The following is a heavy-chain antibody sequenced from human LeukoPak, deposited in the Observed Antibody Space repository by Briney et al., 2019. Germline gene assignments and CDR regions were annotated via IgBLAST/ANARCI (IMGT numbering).Heavy chain of an antibody. CDR2: IIPILGIA. CDR3: AESIAARLPAIDYFDY. Sequence: SVKVSCKASGGTFSSYAISWVRQAPGQGLEWMGRIIPILGIANYAQKFQGRVTITADKSTSTAYMELSSLRSEDTAVYYCAESIAARLPAIDYFDYWGQGTLVTVSS. V-gene: IGHV1-69*04. D-gene: IGHD6-6*01. J-gene: IGHJ4*02. CDR1: GGTFSSYA.